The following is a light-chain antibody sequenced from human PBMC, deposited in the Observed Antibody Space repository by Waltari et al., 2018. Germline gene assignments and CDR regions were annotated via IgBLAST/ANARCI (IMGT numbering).Light chain of an antibody. V-gene: IGLV2-14*03. CDR2: CVR. J-gene: IGLJ2*01. Sequence: WSHIRASKASYTIVYCVRRRPSGVSNRVSGSKSGNTDSLSIPGLQAEDEADYYCISYTSSGDVLFGGGTKLTVL. CDR3: ISYTSSGDVL.